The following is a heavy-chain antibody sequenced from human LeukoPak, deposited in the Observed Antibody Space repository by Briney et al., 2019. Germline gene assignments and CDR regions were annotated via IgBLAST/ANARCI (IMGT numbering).Heavy chain of an antibody. D-gene: IGHD6-19*01. CDR2: ISYDGSNK. J-gene: IGHJ4*02. CDR3: AKPIAVAPKEGY. Sequence: PGGSLRLSCAASGFTFSSYTMNWVRLAPGKGLEWVAVISYDGSNKYYADSVKGRFTISRDNSKNTLYLQMNSLRAEDTAVYYCAKPIAVAPKEGYWGQGTLVTVSS. CDR1: GFTFSSYT. V-gene: IGHV3-30*18.